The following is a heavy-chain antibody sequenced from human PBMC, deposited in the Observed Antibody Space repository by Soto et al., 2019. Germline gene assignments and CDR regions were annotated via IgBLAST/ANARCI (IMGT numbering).Heavy chain of an antibody. J-gene: IGHJ4*02. D-gene: IGHD2-15*01. Sequence: ASVKVSCKASGDTFSSYAISWVRQAPGQGLEWMGGIIPIFGTANYAQKFQGRVTITADESTSTAYMELSSLRSEDTAVYYCARSPPRVGYCSGGSCPGAYWGQGTLVTVSS. CDR3: ARSPPRVGYCSGGSCPGAY. V-gene: IGHV1-69*13. CDR1: GDTFSSYA. CDR2: IIPIFGTA.